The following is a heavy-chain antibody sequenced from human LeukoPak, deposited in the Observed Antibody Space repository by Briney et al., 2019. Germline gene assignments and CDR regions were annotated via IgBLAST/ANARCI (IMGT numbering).Heavy chain of an antibody. CDR3: ARDGGYCSGGTCYSTY. CDR2: IKQDGSEK. Sequence: PGGSLRLSCVASIFTFNNYWMTWVRKAPGKGLEWVASIKQDGSEKYYMDSVKGRFIISRDNAKNSLYLQMNSLRVEDTAVYYCARDGGYCSGGTCYSTYWGQGTLVTVSS. CDR1: IFTFNNYW. V-gene: IGHV3-7*03. J-gene: IGHJ4*02. D-gene: IGHD2-15*01.